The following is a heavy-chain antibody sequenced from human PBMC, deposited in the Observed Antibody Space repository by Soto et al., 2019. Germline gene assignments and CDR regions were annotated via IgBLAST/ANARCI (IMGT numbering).Heavy chain of an antibody. D-gene: IGHD4-17*01. CDR2: IYYSGST. J-gene: IGHJ4*02. V-gene: IGHV4-39*01. CDR3: ARRYGENTHIDD. Sequence: SETLSLTCTVSGGSISSSSYYWGWIRQPPGKGLEWIGSIYYSGSTYYNPSLKSRVTISVDTSKNQFSLKLSSVTAADTAVYDCARRYGENTHIDDWGQGTLVTVSS. CDR1: GGSISSSSYY.